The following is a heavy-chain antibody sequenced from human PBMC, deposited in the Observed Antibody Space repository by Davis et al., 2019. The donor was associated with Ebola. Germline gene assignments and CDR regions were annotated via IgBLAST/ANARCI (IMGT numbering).Heavy chain of an antibody. J-gene: IGHJ4*02. CDR2: INGDGSGT. Sequence: PGGSLRLSCEASGFTFSTYYMCWVRQAPGKGLVWVSRINGDGSGTSYADSVEGRFTISRDNAKNTLYLQMNSLRAEDTAVYYCTTTFEFWGRGALVTVSS. V-gene: IGHV3-74*01. CDR3: TTTFEF. CDR1: GFTFSTYY.